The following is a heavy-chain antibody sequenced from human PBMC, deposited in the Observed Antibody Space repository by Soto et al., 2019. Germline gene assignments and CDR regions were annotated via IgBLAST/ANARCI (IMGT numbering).Heavy chain of an antibody. CDR2: IYHSGST. D-gene: IGHD3-10*01. J-gene: IGHJ4*02. Sequence: SETLSLTCAVSGGSISSGGYSWSWIRQPPGKGLEWIGYIYHSGSTYYNPSLKSRVTISVDRSKNQFSLKLSSVTAADTAVYYCARGSMVRGVSLDYWGQRTLVTVSS. CDR1: GGSISSGGYS. V-gene: IGHV4-30-2*01. CDR3: ARGSMVRGVSLDY.